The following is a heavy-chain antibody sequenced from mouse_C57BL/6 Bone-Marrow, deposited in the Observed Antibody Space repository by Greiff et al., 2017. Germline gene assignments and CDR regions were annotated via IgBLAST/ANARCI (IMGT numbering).Heavy chain of an antibody. CDR1: GFTFSDYY. CDR3: ARHGYDGHYYAMDY. V-gene: IGHV5-12*01. Sequence: EVQGVESGGGLVQPGGSLKLSCAASGFTFSDYYMYWVRQTPEKRLEWVAYISNGGGSTYYPDTVKGRFTISRDNAKNTLYLQMSRLKSEDTAMYYCARHGYDGHYYAMDYWGQGTSVTVSS. J-gene: IGHJ4*01. CDR2: ISNGGGST. D-gene: IGHD2-2*01.